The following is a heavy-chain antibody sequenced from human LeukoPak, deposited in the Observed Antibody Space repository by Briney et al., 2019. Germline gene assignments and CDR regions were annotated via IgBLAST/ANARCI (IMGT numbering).Heavy chain of an antibody. Sequence: PGGSLRLSCAASGFTFSSYGMHWVRQAPGKGLEWVAVISYDGSNKYYADSVKGRFTTSRDNSKNTLYLQMNSLRAEDTAVYYCAKEEATSFDYWGQGTLVTVSS. D-gene: IGHD5-12*01. CDR3: AKEEATSFDY. CDR2: ISYDGSNK. CDR1: GFTFSSYG. V-gene: IGHV3-30*18. J-gene: IGHJ4*02.